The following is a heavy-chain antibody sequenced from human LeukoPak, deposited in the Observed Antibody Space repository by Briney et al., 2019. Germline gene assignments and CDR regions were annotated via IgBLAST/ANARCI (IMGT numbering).Heavy chain of an antibody. CDR1: GGSISSGSYY. V-gene: IGHV4-61*02. Sequence: SETLSLTCTVSGGSISSGSYYWSWIRQPAGKGLEWIGRIYTSGSTNYNPSLKSRVTISVDTSKNQFSLKLSSVTAADTAVYYCARDLGGYYDYRGQGTLVTVSS. J-gene: IGHJ4*02. CDR3: ARDLGGYYDY. CDR2: IYTSGST. D-gene: IGHD3-10*01.